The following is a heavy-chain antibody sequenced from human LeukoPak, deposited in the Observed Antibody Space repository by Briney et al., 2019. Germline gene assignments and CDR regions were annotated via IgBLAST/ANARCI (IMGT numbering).Heavy chain of an antibody. V-gene: IGHV1-18*01. D-gene: IGHD3-16*02. Sequence: ASVTVSCKASGYTFNNHDINWVRQAPGQGLEWMGWISAYNGNTNYAQKLQGRVTMTTDTSTSTAYMELRSLRSDDTAVYYCARDPGYYDYVWGSYRYRGFDYWGQGTLVTVSS. CDR2: ISAYNGNT. CDR1: GYTFNNHD. CDR3: ARDPGYYDYVWGSYRYRGFDY. J-gene: IGHJ4*02.